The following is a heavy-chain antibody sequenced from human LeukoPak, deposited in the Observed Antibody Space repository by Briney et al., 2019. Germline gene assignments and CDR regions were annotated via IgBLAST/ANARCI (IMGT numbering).Heavy chain of an antibody. Sequence: GGSLRLSCVGSGFTSIAYALTWARQAPGKGLEWVSGISGGGVTTYYADSVKGRFAIFRDNSKNTLYLQMNSLRIEDTAIYYCAKDRLYFGDDFGDYWGQGTLATVSS. CDR2: ISGGGVTT. V-gene: IGHV3-23*01. CDR1: GFTSIAYA. J-gene: IGHJ4*02. CDR3: AKDRLYFGDDFGDY. D-gene: IGHD2-21*02.